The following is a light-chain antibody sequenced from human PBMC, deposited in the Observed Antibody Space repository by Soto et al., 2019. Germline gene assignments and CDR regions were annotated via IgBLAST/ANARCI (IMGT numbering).Light chain of an antibody. CDR1: QSLLHSNGYNY. J-gene: IGKJ4*01. Sequence: DIVMTQSPLSLPVTPGEPASISCRSSQSLLHSNGYNYLDWYQQKPGQAPRLLIIGASDRVTGVPARFSGSRSGAEFTLTISSLQSEDFAVYYCQHYVNWPLTFGGGTKVDIK. V-gene: IGKV2-28*01. CDR2: GAS. CDR3: QHYVNWPLT.